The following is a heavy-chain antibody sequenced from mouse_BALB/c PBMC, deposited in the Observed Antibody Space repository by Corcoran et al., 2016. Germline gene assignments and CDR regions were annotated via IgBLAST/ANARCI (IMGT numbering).Heavy chain of an antibody. CDR1: GYTFTDYS. CDR3: ARGDDYAWFAY. V-gene: IGHV9-2-1*01. CDR2: INTETGEP. D-gene: IGHD2-4*01. Sequence: QIQLVQSGPALKKPGETVKISCKASGYTFTDYSMPWVKQAPGKGLKWMGGINTETGEPTYADDLKGRFAFSLETSASTAYLQINNLKNEETATYFCARGDDYAWFAYWGQGTLVTVSA. J-gene: IGHJ3*01.